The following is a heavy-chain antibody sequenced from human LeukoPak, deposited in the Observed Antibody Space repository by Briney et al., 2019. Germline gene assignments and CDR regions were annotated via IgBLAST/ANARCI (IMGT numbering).Heavy chain of an antibody. CDR2: ISSNGGST. D-gene: IGHD6-13*01. V-gene: IGHV3-64D*06. CDR3: VKAYSSNWGHFDY. J-gene: IGHJ4*02. CDR1: GFTFSLYA. Sequence: GGSLRLSCSASGFTFSLYAMQWVRQAPGKGLEYVSAISSNGGSTYYADSVKGRFTISRDNSKNTLYSQMSSLRTEDTAVYYCVKAYSSNWGHFDYWGQGTLVTVSS.